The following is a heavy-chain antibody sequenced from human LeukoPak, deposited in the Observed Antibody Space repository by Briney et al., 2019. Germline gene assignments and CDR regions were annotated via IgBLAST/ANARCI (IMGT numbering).Heavy chain of an antibody. D-gene: IGHD3-10*01. Sequence: GGSLRLSCAASGFTFSSYSMNWVRQAPGKGLEWVSSISSSSSYIYYADSVKGRFTISRDNAKNSLYLQMNSLRAEDTAVYYCARVKWFGELLSDYWGQGTLVTVSS. J-gene: IGHJ4*02. CDR3: ARVKWFGELLSDY. CDR2: ISSSSSYI. V-gene: IGHV3-21*01. CDR1: GFTFSSYS.